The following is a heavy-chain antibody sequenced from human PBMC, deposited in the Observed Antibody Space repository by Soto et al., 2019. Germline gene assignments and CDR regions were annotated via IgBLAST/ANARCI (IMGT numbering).Heavy chain of an antibody. D-gene: IGHD1-26*01. CDR3: ARLMSGSYPYYYGMDV. CDR1: GYSFTSYW. J-gene: IGHJ6*02. V-gene: IGHV5-51*01. Sequence: PGESLKISCKGSGYSFTSYWFGWVRQMPGKGLEWMGIIYPGDSDTRYSPSFQGQVTISADKSISTAYLQWSSLKASDTAMYYCARLMSGSYPYYYGMDVWGQGTTVTVSS. CDR2: IYPGDSDT.